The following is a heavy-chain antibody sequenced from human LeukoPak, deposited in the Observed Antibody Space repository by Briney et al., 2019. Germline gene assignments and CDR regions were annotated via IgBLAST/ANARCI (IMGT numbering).Heavy chain of an antibody. CDR2: ISAYNGNT. CDR1: GYTFTSYG. J-gene: IGHJ5*02. Sequence: ASVKVSFKASGYTFTSYGISWVRQAPGQGLKWMGWISAYNGNTNQAQKFQGRVTITTDTSTSTAYMELRSLRSDDTAVYYCARDGTRAYNWFDPWGQGTLVTVSS. V-gene: IGHV1-18*01. CDR3: ARDGTRAYNWFDP. D-gene: IGHD1-26*01.